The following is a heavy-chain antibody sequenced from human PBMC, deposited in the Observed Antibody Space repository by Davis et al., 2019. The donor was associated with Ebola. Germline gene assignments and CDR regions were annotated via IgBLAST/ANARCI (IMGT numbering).Heavy chain of an antibody. D-gene: IGHD3-22*01. V-gene: IGHV3-23*01. CDR3: AKSTMIVGDCDFDY. J-gene: IGHJ4*02. CDR2: LGPSSDT. Sequence: GESLKISCAASGFIFRHYVMSWVRQAPGKGLEWVSTLGPSSDTYYADSVTGRFTLSRDNSKNTLYLQLNSLRADDTAVYYWAKSTMIVGDCDFDYWGQGTLVTVSS. CDR1: GFIFRHYV.